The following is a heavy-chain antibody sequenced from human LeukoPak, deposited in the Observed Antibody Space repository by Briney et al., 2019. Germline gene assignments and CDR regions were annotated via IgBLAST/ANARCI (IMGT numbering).Heavy chain of an antibody. CDR1: GFTVITNV. CDR3: ARALWEKSSSAYFDS. D-gene: IGHD1-26*01. V-gene: IGHV3-21*01. Sequence: GGSLRLSLAASGFTVITNVINWGRQPPGKGREWGSSIGTSTSNIYYPDSVKGRFTISRDNAKNSLYLEMNSLRAEDTPVYYCARALWEKSSSAYFDSWGQGTMVTVS. J-gene: IGHJ4*02. CDR2: IGTSTSNI.